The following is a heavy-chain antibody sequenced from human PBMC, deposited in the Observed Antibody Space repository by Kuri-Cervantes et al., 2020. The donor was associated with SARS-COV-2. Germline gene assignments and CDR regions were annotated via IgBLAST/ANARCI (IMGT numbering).Heavy chain of an antibody. CDR3: ARGTYYYDSRGYYSDN. CDR2: INHSGST. V-gene: IGHV4-34*01. Sequence: LRPSCAVYGGSFSGYYWGWIRQPPGKGLEWIGEINHSGSTNYNPSLKTRVTISVDTSKNQFSRKRTYVTATDTAVYYCARGTYYYDSRGYYSDNWGQGTLVTVSS. J-gene: IGHJ4*02. D-gene: IGHD3-22*01. CDR1: GGSFSGYY.